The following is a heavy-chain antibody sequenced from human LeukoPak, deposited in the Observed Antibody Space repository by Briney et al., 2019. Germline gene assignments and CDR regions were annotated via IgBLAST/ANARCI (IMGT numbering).Heavy chain of an antibody. CDR3: VREGGDYYDSSGYYILGY. V-gene: IGHV1-18*01. CDR2: ISAYNGNT. Sequence: GASVKVSCKASGYTFTSYGISWVRQAPGQGLEWMGWISAYNGNTNNAQKLQGRVTMTTDTSTSTAYMELRSLRSDDTAVYYCVREGGDYYDSSGYYILGYWGQGTLVTVSS. D-gene: IGHD3-22*01. CDR1: GYTFTSYG. J-gene: IGHJ4*02.